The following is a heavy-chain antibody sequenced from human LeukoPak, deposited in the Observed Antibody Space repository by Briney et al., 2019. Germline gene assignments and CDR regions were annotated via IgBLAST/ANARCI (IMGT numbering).Heavy chain of an antibody. D-gene: IGHD3-3*01. CDR2: ISWNSGSI. Sequence: PGGSLRLSCAASGFTFDDYAMHWVRQAPGKGLEWVSGISWNSGSIGYADSVEGRFTISRDNAKNSLYLQMNSLRAEDTALYYCAKAGRPFVETNDFDYWGQGTLVTVSS. CDR3: AKAGRPFVETNDFDY. J-gene: IGHJ4*02. V-gene: IGHV3-9*01. CDR1: GFTFDDYA.